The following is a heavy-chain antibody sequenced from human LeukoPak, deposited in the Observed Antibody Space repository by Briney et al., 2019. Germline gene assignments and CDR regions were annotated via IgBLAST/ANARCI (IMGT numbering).Heavy chain of an antibody. CDR1: GYSFTSYW. D-gene: IGHD3-9*01. CDR3: ASTHYGILTGYPNAFDI. J-gene: IGHJ3*02. V-gene: IGHV5-51*01. Sequence: GESLKISCKGSGYSFTSYWIGWVRQMPGKGLEWMGIIYPGDSDTRYSPSFQGQVTISADKSISTAYLQWSSLKASDTAMYYCASTHYGILTGYPNAFDIWGQGTMVTVSS. CDR2: IYPGDSDT.